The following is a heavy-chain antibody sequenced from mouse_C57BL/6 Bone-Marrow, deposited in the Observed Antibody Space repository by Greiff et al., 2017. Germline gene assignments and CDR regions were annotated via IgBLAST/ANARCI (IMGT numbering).Heavy chain of an antibody. V-gene: IGHV1-26*01. Sequence: VQLQQSGPELVKPGASVKISCKASGYTFTDYYMNWVKQSHGKSLEWIGDINPNNGGTSYNQKFKGKATLTVDKSSSTAYMELRSLTSKDSAVYYCARGGKDYWGQGTTLTVSS. CDR3: ARGGKDY. CDR1: GYTFTDYY. CDR2: INPNNGGT. J-gene: IGHJ2*01. D-gene: IGHD2-1*01.